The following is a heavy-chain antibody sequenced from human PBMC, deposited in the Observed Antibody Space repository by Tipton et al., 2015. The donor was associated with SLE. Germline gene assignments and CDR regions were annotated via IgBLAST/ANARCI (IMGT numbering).Heavy chain of an antibody. CDR2: ISYSGST. D-gene: IGHD1-26*01. Sequence: TLSLTCTVSGDSISSGDYSWSWIRQSPGRGLEWIGYISYSGSTLYNPSLKSRVTISVDTSKNQFSLKLSSVTAADTAVYYCARDSGTLYYYYYYMDVWGKGTTVTVSS. CDR3: ARDSGTLYYYYYYMDV. V-gene: IGHV4-30-4*01. CDR1: GDSISSGDYS. J-gene: IGHJ6*03.